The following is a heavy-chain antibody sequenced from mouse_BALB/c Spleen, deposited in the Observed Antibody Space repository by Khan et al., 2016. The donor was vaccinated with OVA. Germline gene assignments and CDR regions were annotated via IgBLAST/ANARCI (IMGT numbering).Heavy chain of an antibody. CDR3: ARDGSRDNYAMDY. CDR1: GYSITSDYA. J-gene: IGHJ4*01. V-gene: IGHV3-2*02. CDR2: ISSSGST. Sequence: EVQLQESGPGLVKPSQSLSLTCTVTGYSITSDYAWNWIRQFPGNKLEWMGYISSSGSTNYNPALNSRISITRDTSKNQFFLQLNSVTTEDTATYYCARDGSRDNYAMDYWGQGTSVTVSS. D-gene: IGHD2-3*01.